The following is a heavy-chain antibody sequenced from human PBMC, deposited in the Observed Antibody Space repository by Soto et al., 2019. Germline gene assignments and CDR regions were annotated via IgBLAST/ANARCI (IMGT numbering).Heavy chain of an antibody. CDR3: ARWGPVIAAAGSEYFQH. D-gene: IGHD6-13*01. CDR2: IYYSGST. V-gene: IGHV4-61*01. J-gene: IGHJ1*01. CDR1: GGSVSSCSYY. Sequence: SETLSLTCTVSGGSVSSCSYYWIWIPQPPGKGLEWIGYIYYSGSTNYNPSLKSRVTISVDTSKNQFSLKLSSVTAADTAVYYCARWGPVIAAAGSEYFQHWGQGTLVTVSS.